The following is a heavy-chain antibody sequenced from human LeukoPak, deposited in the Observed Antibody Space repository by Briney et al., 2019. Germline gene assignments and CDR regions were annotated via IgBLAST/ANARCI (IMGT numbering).Heavy chain of an antibody. J-gene: IGHJ3*02. Sequence: ASVTVSCKVSGYTLLELSMHWVRQAPGKGLEWMGGFDPEDGETIYAQKFQGRVTMNEDTSTDTAYMELSSLRYEDTAVYYCATGYYDSSGYFYLLAFDIWGQGTMVTVSS. CDR1: GYTLLELS. V-gene: IGHV1-24*01. D-gene: IGHD3-22*01. CDR3: ATGYYDSSGYFYLLAFDI. CDR2: FDPEDGET.